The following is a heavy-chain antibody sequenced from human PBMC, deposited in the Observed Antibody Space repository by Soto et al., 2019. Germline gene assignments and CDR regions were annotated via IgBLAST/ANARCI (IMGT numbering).Heavy chain of an antibody. V-gene: IGHV4-59*01. CDR2: MYYSGST. J-gene: IGHJ5*02. CDR1: GGSISNNY. D-gene: IGHD3-10*01. CDR3: ARTYGSGSWWFDP. Sequence: SETLSITCSVSGGSISNNYWSWIRQPPGKGLEWIGNMYYSGSTNYNPSLQGRVTISGDTSKNQFSLRLTSVTAADTAVYYCARTYGSGSWWFDPWGQGTLVTVS.